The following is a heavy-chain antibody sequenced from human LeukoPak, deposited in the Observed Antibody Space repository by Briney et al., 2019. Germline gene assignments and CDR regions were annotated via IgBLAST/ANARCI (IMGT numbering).Heavy chain of an antibody. D-gene: IGHD3-3*01. CDR2: ISGSGGGT. CDR3: ARRLSLRFDAFAV. Sequence: GGSLRLSCAAAGFTFSSYAMSWVRQAPGKGLEWVSGISGSGGGTHYADSVKGRFTISRDTSKNTLLLQMNSLRADDTALYFCARRLSLRFDAFAVWGPGTVVTVSS. J-gene: IGHJ3*01. V-gene: IGHV3-23*01. CDR1: GFTFSSYA.